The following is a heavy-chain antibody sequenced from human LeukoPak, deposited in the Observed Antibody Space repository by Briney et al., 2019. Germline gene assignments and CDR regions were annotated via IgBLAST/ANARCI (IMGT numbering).Heavy chain of an antibody. CDR2: IYSDNT. D-gene: IGHD5-24*01. J-gene: IGHJ6*03. Sequence: GGSLRLSCTVSGFTVSSNSMSWVRQAPGKGLEWVSFIYSDNTHYSDSVKGRFTISRDNSKNTLYLQMNSLRAEDTAVYYCARELSEDGYPRNYYYYMDVWGKGTTVTVSS. V-gene: IGHV3-53*01. CDR1: GFTVSSNS. CDR3: ARELSEDGYPRNYYYYMDV.